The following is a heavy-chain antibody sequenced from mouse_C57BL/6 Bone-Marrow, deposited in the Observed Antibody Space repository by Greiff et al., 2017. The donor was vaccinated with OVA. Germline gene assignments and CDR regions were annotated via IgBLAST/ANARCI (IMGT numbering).Heavy chain of an antibody. CDR1: GFTFSSYT. Sequence: EVQGVESGGGLVKPGGSLKLSCAASGFTFSSYTMSWVRQTPEKRLEWVATISGGGGNTYYPDSVKGRFTLSRDNAKNTLYQQMSSLRSEDTAWYYCARQVLLWWYYFDYGGQGTTLTVSS. D-gene: IGHD1-1*02. V-gene: IGHV5-9*01. CDR2: ISGGGGNT. CDR3: ARQVLLWWYYFDY. J-gene: IGHJ2*01.